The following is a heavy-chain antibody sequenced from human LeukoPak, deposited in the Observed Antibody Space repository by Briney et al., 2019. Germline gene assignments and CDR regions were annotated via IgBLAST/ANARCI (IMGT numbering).Heavy chain of an antibody. V-gene: IGHV3-49*04. Sequence: PGGSLRLSCAASGFTLSNAWMSWVRQAPGKGLEWVGFIRSKAYGGTTEYAASVKGRFTISRDDSKSIAYLQMNSLKTEDTAVYYCTRCSGQGGYDPFDYWGQGTLVTVSS. CDR3: TRCSGQGGYDPFDY. D-gene: IGHD5-12*01. CDR1: GFTLSNAW. J-gene: IGHJ4*02. CDR2: IRSKAYGGTT.